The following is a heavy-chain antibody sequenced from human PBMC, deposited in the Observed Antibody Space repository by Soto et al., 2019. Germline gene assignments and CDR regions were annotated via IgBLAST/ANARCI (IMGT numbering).Heavy chain of an antibody. D-gene: IGHD3-3*02. CDR1: GYFFNDYH. Sequence: ASVKVSCKTSGYFFNDYHMHWVRKAPGQGLEWMGWINPKNGDTNYAQKFQDRVTMTRDTSISTVYIELSRLTSDDTAVYYCARVAGGSNIDAVLLAPWGQGIMVTVSS. J-gene: IGHJ5*02. V-gene: IGHV1-2*02. CDR3: ARVAGGSNIDAVLLAP. CDR2: INPKNGDT.